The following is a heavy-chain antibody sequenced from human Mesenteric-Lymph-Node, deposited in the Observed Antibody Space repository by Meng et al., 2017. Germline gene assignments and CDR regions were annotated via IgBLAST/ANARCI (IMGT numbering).Heavy chain of an antibody. Sequence: GGSLRLSCAASGFTFSSYEMNWVRQAPGKGLEWVSFISSTGSYIYYTDSVKGRFTISRDNAKNSLYLQMNSLRAEDTAVYYCAREEGGEGNGMDVWGQGTTVTVSS. V-gene: IGHV3-21*01. CDR3: AREEGGEGNGMDV. D-gene: IGHD1-26*01. CDR2: ISSTGSYI. CDR1: GFTFSSYE. J-gene: IGHJ6*02.